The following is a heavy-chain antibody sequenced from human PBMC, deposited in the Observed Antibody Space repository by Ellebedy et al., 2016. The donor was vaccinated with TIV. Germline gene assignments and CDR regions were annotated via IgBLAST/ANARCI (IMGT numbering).Heavy chain of an antibody. CDR2: ISVYTGYT. V-gene: IGHV1-18*04. CDR1: GYTFTHYG. D-gene: IGHD3-22*01. J-gene: IGHJ6*02. Sequence: AASVKVSCKTSGYTFTHYGINWVRQAPGQGLEWMGWISVYTGYTNIAQKLQARVSLTTDTATTTAYMELGSLTSDDTAVYYCARSVVGSSDFYSSHYGMDVWGQGTTVTVSS. CDR3: ARSVVGSSDFYSSHYGMDV.